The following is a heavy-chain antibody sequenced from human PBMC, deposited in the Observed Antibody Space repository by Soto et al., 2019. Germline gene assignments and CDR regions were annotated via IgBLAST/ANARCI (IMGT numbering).Heavy chain of an antibody. D-gene: IGHD3-10*01. CDR1: GFTFSSYG. V-gene: IGHV3-33*01. CDR2: IWYDGSNK. CDR3: ARGSGSYYNVDYFDY. J-gene: IGHJ4*02. Sequence: QVQLVESGGGVVQPGRSLRLSCAASGFTFSSYGMHWVRQAPGKGLEWMAVIWYDGSNKYYADSVKGRFTISRDNSKNTLYLQMNSLRAEDTAVYYCARGSGSYYNVDYFDYWGQGTLVTVSS.